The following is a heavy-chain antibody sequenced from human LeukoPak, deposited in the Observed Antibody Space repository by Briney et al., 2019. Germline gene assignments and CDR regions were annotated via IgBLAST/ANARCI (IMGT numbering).Heavy chain of an antibody. D-gene: IGHD1-26*01. J-gene: IGHJ4*02. CDR1: GFTFSSYA. V-gene: IGHV3-64*01. CDR2: ISSNGGST. CDR3: ARDLAVGATTGGDY. Sequence: GGSLRLSCAASGFTFSSYAMHWVRQAPGKGLEYVSAISSNGGSTYYANSVKGRFTISRDNSKNTLYLQMGSLRAEDMAVYYCARDLAVGATTGGDYCGQGTLVTVSS.